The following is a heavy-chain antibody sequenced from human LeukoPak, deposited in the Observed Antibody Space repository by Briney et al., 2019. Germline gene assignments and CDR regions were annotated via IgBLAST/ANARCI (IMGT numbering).Heavy chain of an antibody. D-gene: IGHD3-22*01. J-gene: IGHJ5*02. CDR1: GGTFSSYA. CDR2: IIPIFGTA. V-gene: IGHV1-69*05. Sequence: ASVKVSCKASGGTFSSYAISWVRQAPGQGLEWMGGIIPIFGTANYAQKFQGRVTITTDESTSTAYMELSSLRSEDTAVYYCARAPGANYYDSSGYYYPIDPWGQGTLVTVSS. CDR3: ARAPGANYYDSSGYYYPIDP.